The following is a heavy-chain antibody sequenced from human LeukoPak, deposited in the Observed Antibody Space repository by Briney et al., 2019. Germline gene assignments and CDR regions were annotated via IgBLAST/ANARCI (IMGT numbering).Heavy chain of an antibody. J-gene: IGHJ4*02. CDR1: GFSISTYW. V-gene: IGHV3-74*01. CDR2: INPDGSTT. CDR3: ANTGNSRGAY. D-gene: IGHD1/OR15-1a*01. Sequence: GGSLRLSCAASGFSISTYWIHWVRQAPGKGLVWVSRINPDGSTTYYADSVKGRITISRDNAKNTLYLQMNSLRAEDTALYYCANTGNSRGAYWGQGTLVTVSS.